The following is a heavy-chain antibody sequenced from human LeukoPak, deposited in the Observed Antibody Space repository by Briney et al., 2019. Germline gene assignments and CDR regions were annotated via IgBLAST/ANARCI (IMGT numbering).Heavy chain of an antibody. Sequence: SQTPSPTCAISRDTASSNSAAWNCIWQSPSRGLEWLGRTYYRSKRYNDYAVSVKSRITINPDTSKNQFSLQLNSVTPEDTAVYYCARDKGFGDYDPHYAFDIWGQGTMVTVSS. CDR2: TYYRSKRYN. CDR3: ARDKGFGDYDPHYAFDI. V-gene: IGHV6-1*01. J-gene: IGHJ3*02. D-gene: IGHD4-17*01. CDR1: RDTASSNSAA.